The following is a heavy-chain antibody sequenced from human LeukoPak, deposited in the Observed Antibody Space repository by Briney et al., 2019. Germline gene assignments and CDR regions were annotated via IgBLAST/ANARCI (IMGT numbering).Heavy chain of an antibody. V-gene: IGHV4-59*01. J-gene: IGHJ4*02. CDR1: GGSISSYY. D-gene: IGHD6-6*01. Sequence: SETLSLTCTVSGGSISSYYWSWIRQPPGKGLEWIGYIYYSGSTNYNPSLKSRVTISVDTSENQFSLKLSSVTAADTAVYYCARVDPDSSSTLEVFDYWGQGTLVTVSS. CDR3: ARVDPDSSSTLEVFDY. CDR2: IYYSGST.